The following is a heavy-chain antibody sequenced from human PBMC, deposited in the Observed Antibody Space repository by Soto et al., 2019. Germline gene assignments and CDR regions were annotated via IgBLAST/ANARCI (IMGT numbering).Heavy chain of an antibody. CDR3: ARMRGSYDFDY. V-gene: IGHV3-21*01. J-gene: IGHJ4*02. CDR2: ISSSTGYI. Sequence: EVQLVESGGGLVKPGGSLRLSCAASGFTFSSYSMNWVRKAPGKGLEWVSSISSSTGYIDYADSVKGRFTISRDNAKNSLYLQMNSLRAEDTAVYYCARMRGSYDFDYWGQGTLVTVSS. CDR1: GFTFSSYS. D-gene: IGHD1-26*01.